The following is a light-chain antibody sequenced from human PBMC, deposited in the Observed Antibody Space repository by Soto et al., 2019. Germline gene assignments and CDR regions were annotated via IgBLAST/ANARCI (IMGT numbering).Light chain of an antibody. V-gene: IGLV1-44*01. CDR3: AAWYDSLNGYV. Sequence: QSVVTQPPSASGTPGQRVTISCSGSTSNIARNTVNWYQQLPGTAPKLLVYNNNQRPSGVPDRFSGSKSGTSASLAISGLQSEDEADYYCAAWYDSLNGYVFGTGTKLTVL. J-gene: IGLJ1*01. CDR2: NNN. CDR1: TSNIARNT.